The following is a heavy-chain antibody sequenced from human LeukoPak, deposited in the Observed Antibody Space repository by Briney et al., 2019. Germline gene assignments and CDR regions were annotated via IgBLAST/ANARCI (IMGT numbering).Heavy chain of an antibody. CDR1: GYTFTSHD. V-gene: IGHV1-8*01. Sequence: ASVKVSCKASGYTFTSHDINWVRQATGQGLEWMGWMNPNSGNTGYAQKFQGRVTMTRNTSISTAYMELGSLRSEDTAVYYCARGTRSSSIMFDPWGQGTLVTVSS. D-gene: IGHD6-13*01. CDR3: ARGTRSSSIMFDP. CDR2: MNPNSGNT. J-gene: IGHJ5*02.